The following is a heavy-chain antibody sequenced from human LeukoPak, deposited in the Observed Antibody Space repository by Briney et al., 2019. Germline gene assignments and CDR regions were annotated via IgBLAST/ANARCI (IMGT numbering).Heavy chain of an antibody. CDR2: IYYSGST. D-gene: IGHD4-17*01. J-gene: IGHJ4*02. CDR3: ARRVLTVTTRGRHSDY. Sequence: SETLSLTCTVSGGSISSSSYYWGWIRQPPGKGLEWIGSIYYSGSTYYNPSLKSRVTISVDTSKNQFSLKLSSVTAADTAVYYCARRVLTVTTRGRHSDYWGQGTLVTVSS. V-gene: IGHV4-39*01. CDR1: GGSISSSSYY.